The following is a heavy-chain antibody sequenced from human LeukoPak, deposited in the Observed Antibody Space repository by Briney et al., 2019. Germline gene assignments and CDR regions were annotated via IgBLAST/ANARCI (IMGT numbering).Heavy chain of an antibody. CDR2: MSGSGGTT. J-gene: IGHJ4*02. CDR1: GFTFSSYA. Sequence: GGSLRLSCAASGFTFSSYAMSWVRLAPGKGLEWVSGMSGSGGTTYYADSVKGRFTISRDNSKNTLYLQMNSLTAEDTAVYYCAKDQGGPFHYWGQGTLVNVSS. V-gene: IGHV3-23*01. CDR3: AKDQGGPFHY.